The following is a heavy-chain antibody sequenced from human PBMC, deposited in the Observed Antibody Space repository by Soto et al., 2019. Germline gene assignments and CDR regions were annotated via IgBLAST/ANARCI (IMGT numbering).Heavy chain of an antibody. V-gene: IGHV4-34*01. J-gene: IGHJ6*02. CDR2: INHSGST. D-gene: IGHD6-6*01. Sequence: SETLSLTCAVYCGSFSGYYWSWIRQPPGKGLEWIGEINHSGSTNYNPSLKSRVTISVDTSKNQFSLKLSSVTAADTAVYYCARRVLYSSSYYYYYYGMDVWGQGTTVTVSS. CDR3: ARRVLYSSSYYYYYYGMDV. CDR1: CGSFSGYY.